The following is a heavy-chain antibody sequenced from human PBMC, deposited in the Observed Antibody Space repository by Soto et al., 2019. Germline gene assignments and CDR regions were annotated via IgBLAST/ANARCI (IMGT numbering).Heavy chain of an antibody. CDR1: GFTFSNYA. CDR3: AKDPYSGGLAPVAIGFDP. V-gene: IGHV3-23*01. D-gene: IGHD2-2*01. Sequence: PGGSLRLSCAASGFTFSNYAMTWVRQGPGKGLEWVSAISGSGGSAYYADSVKGRFTISRDNSKNTLYLQMNSLRADDSDVYYCAKDPYSGGLAPVAIGFDPWGPGTLVTVSS. CDR2: ISGSGGSA. J-gene: IGHJ5*02.